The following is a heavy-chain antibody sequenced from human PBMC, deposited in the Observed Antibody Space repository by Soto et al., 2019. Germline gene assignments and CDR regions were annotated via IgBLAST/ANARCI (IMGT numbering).Heavy chain of an antibody. CDR3: TATRVQGAFDI. CDR1: GVTVSDSW. V-gene: IGHV3-15*01. Sequence: PSGSLGLACAVSGVTVSDSWMSWIRKSAGKGLEWVARIISKTDGGTTDYTAPVKGRFITSRDESENTLYLEMNSLKTEDTAVYFCTATRVQGAFDIWGQGILVTVSS. J-gene: IGHJ3*02. CDR2: IISKTDGGTT.